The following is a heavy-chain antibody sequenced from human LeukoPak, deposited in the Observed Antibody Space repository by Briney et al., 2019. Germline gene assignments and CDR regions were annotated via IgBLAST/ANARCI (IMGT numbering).Heavy chain of an antibody. Sequence: PSEALSLTCAVYGGSFSGYYWSWIRQPPGKGLEWIGEINHSGSTNYNPSLKSRVTISVDTSKNQFSLKLSSVTAADTAVYYCARLNDGGAFDIWGQGTMVTVSS. CDR1: GGSFSGYY. J-gene: IGHJ3*02. V-gene: IGHV4-34*01. CDR3: ARLNDGGAFDI. CDR2: INHSGST.